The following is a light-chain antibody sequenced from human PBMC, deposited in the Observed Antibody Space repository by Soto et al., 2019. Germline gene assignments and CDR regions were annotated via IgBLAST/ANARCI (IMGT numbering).Light chain of an antibody. CDR1: SSDAGGYNY. CDR3: GSYASSSTLYV. CDR2: DVS. Sequence: QSVLTQPASVSGSPGQSITISCTGTSSDAGGYNYVSWYQQHSRKAPKLMIYDVSNRPSGVSNRFSGSKSGNTASLTISGLQAEDEADYYCGSYASSSTLYVFGTGTKVTVL. V-gene: IGLV2-14*01. J-gene: IGLJ1*01.